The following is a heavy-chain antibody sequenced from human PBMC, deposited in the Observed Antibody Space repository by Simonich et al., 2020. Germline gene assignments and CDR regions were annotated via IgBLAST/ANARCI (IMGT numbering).Heavy chain of an antibody. CDR2: IYHRGRH. J-gene: IGHJ6*02. CDR1: GYSISSGYY. CDR3: ARVGYSNYYYYGMDV. Sequence: QVQLQESGPGLVKPSETLSLTCAVSGYSISSGYYWGWIRQPPGKGLEWIGSIYHRGRHYYNPSLKSRVTISVDTSKNQFSLKLSSVTAADTAVYYCARVGYSNYYYYGMDVWGQGTTVTVSS. D-gene: IGHD6-13*01. V-gene: IGHV4-38-2*01.